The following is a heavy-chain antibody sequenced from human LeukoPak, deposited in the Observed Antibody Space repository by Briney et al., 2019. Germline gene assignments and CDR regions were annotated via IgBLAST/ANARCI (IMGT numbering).Heavy chain of an antibody. V-gene: IGHV4-34*01. J-gene: IGHJ4*02. CDR3: AREGSVYFDY. CDR1: GGSFSGYY. CDR2: INHSGST. Sequence: SETLSLTCVVYGGSFSGYYWSWIRQPPGKGLEWIGEINHSGSTNYNPSLKSRVTISVDTSKNQFSLKLSSVTAADTAVYYCAREGSVYFDYWGQGTLVTVSS.